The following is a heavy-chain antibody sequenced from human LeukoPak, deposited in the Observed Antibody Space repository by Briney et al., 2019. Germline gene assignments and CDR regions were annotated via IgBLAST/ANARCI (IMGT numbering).Heavy chain of an antibody. CDR2: INPNTGDT. Sequence: ASVKVYCKTSEYTFTDNCVHWVRQAPGQGLQWMGWINPNTGDTNYAQKFNGRVTMTRDTSISTAFMDLSSLRSDDAAVYYCVREVSLWKHFHYWGQGTLVTVS. J-gene: IGHJ4*02. CDR1: EYTFTDNC. V-gene: IGHV1-2*02. D-gene: IGHD3-3*01. CDR3: VREVSLWKHFHY.